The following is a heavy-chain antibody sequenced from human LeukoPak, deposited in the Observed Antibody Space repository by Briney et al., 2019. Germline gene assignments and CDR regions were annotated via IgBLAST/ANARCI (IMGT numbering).Heavy chain of an antibody. J-gene: IGHJ6*02. V-gene: IGHV4-59*01. D-gene: IGHD6-13*01. Sequence: KPSETLSLTCTVSGGSISSYYWSWIRQPPGKGLEWIGYIYYSGSTNYNPSLKSRVTISVDTSKNQFSLKLSSVTAADTAVYYCARAAAGTVSYHYYALDVWGQGTTVTVSS. CDR2: IYYSGST. CDR3: ARAAAGTVSYHYYALDV. CDR1: GGSISSYY.